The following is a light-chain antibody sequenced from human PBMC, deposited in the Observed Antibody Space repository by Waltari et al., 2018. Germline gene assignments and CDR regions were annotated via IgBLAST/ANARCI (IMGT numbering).Light chain of an antibody. CDR3: QQYYDGRT. CDR1: QVILGY. V-gene: IGKV1-9*01. CDR2: ATS. Sequence: TQLTQSPSSLSASVGDRVTITCRASQVILGYLAWYQQRPGKAPKFLIYATSTLRSGVPSRFSGSGSGTDFTLTISDLQPEDFAVYYCQQYYDGRTFGQGTKLEIK. J-gene: IGKJ2*01.